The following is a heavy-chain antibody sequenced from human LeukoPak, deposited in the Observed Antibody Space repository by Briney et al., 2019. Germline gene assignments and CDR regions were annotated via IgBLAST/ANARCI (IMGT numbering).Heavy chain of an antibody. CDR2: ISWNSGSI. V-gene: IGHV3-9*01. J-gene: IGHJ6*03. CDR3: AKEDQPLYGDYYYYYYMDV. D-gene: IGHD4-17*01. Sequence: QPGRSLRLSCAASGFTFDDYAMHWVRQAPGKGLEWVSGISWNSGSIGYADSVKGRFTISRDNAKNSLYLQMNSLRAEDTAVYYCAKEDQPLYGDYYYYYYMDVWGKGTTVTISS. CDR1: GFTFDDYA.